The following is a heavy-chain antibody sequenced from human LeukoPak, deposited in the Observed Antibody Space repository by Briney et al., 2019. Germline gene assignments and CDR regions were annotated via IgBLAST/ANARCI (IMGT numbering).Heavy chain of an antibody. CDR3: ARAIRGSKIASRYYFYYMDV. V-gene: IGHV1-69*06. CDR2: IIPIFGTA. J-gene: IGHJ6*03. CDR1: GYTFTSYA. D-gene: IGHD3-10*01. Sequence: SVKVSCKASGYTFTSYAMNWVRQAPGQGLEWMGGIIPIFGTANYAQKFQGRVTTTAGKSTSTAYMELSSLRSEDTAVYYCARAIRGSKIASRYYFYYMDVWGKGTTVTVSS.